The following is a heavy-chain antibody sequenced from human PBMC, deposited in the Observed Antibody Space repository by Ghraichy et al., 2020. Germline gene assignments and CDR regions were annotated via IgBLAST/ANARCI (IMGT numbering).Heavy chain of an antibody. D-gene: IGHD2-15*01. CDR2: ISWNSGSI. V-gene: IGHV3-9*01. CDR3: AKDIAVEDTGTFDY. Sequence: LSLTCAASGFTFDDYAMHWVRQAPGKGLEWVSGISWNSGSIGYADSVKGRFTISRDNAKNSLYLQMNSLRAEDTALYYCAKDIAVEDTGTFDYWGQGTLVTVSS. CDR1: GFTFDDYA. J-gene: IGHJ4*02.